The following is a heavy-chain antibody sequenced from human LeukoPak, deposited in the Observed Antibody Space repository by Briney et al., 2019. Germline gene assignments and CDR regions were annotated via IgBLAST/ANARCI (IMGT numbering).Heavy chain of an antibody. Sequence: GGSLRLSCAASGFTFSSYSMNWVRQAPGKGLEWVSSISSSSSYIYYADSVKGRFTISRDNAKNSLYLQMNSLRAEDTAVYYCASLWFGEISSLTRAFDIWGQGTMVTVSS. CDR1: GFTFSSYS. D-gene: IGHD3-10*01. J-gene: IGHJ3*02. V-gene: IGHV3-21*01. CDR2: ISSSSSYI. CDR3: ASLWFGEISSLTRAFDI.